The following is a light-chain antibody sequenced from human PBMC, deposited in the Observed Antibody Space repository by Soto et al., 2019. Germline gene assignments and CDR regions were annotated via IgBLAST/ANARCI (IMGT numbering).Light chain of an antibody. CDR3: QQYSSSPRT. CDR2: GAS. J-gene: IGKJ5*01. Sequence: EIVLTQSPVILSLSPGERASLSCGASQSITSSFLAWYQQKPGQAPRLLIYGASSRATGIPDRFSGTGSETDFTLTINRLEPEDFAVYHCQQYSSSPRTFGQGTRLEIK. CDR1: QSITSSF. V-gene: IGKV3-20*01.